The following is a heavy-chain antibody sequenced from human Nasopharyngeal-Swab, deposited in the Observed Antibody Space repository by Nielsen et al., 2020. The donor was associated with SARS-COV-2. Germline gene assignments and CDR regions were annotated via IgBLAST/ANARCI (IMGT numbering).Heavy chain of an antibody. V-gene: IGHV3-74*01. J-gene: IGHJ6*02. CDR1: GFTFSSYW. CDR3: ARYFPRPLDFWNHLSVSHLLYYYGMDV. Sequence: GGSLRLSCAASGFTFSSYWMHWVRQAPGKGLVWVSRINSDGSSTSYADSVKGRFTISRDNAKNTLYLQMNSLRAEDTAVHYCARYFPRPLDFWNHLSVSHLLYYYGMDVWGQGTTVTVSS. D-gene: IGHD3-3*01. CDR2: INSDGSST.